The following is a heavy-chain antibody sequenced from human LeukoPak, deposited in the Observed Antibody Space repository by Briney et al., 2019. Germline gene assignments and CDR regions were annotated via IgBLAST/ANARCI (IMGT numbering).Heavy chain of an antibody. Sequence: PSETLSLTCTVSGGSISSSSYYWGWIRQPPGKGLEWIGSIYYSGSTYYNPSLKSRVTISVDKSKNQFSLKLSSVTAADTAVYYCASDYGQGFDYWGQGTLVTVSS. CDR3: ASDYGQGFDY. V-gene: IGHV4-39*07. J-gene: IGHJ4*02. D-gene: IGHD4-17*01. CDR2: IYYSGST. CDR1: GGSISSSSYY.